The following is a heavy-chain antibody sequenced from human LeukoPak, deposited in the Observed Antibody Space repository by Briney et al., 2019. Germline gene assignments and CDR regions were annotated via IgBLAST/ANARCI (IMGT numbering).Heavy chain of an antibody. Sequence: SVKVSCKASGYTFTGYYMHWVRQAPGQGLEWMGGIIPILGTSNYAQKFQDRLTITADESTSTAYLELSSLTSADTAVYYCAREVSGTYCDYWGQGSLVTVSS. CDR2: IIPILGTS. CDR3: AREVSGTYCDY. J-gene: IGHJ4*02. D-gene: IGHD1-26*01. V-gene: IGHV1-69*13. CDR1: GYTFTGYY.